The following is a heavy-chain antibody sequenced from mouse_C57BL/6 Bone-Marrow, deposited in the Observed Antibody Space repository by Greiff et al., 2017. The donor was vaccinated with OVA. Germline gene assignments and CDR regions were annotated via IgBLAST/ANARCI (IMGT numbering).Heavy chain of an antibody. CDR3: ARSAAAFCDY. D-gene: IGHD6-1*01. Sequence: QVQLQQPGAELVMPGASVKLSCKASGYTFTSYWMPWVKQRPGQGLEWIGEIDPSDSYTNYNQKFKGKSTLTVDKSSSTAYMQLSSLTSEDSAVYDCARSAAAFCDYLGQGTTLTVSS. V-gene: IGHV1-69*01. CDR1: GYTFTSYW. CDR2: IDPSDSYT. J-gene: IGHJ2*01.